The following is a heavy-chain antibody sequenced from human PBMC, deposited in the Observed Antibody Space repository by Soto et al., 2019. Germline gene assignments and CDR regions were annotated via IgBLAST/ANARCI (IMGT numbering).Heavy chain of an antibody. V-gene: IGHV3-21*01. CDR3: ARLATVAGTHYYYYGMDV. CDR1: GFTFSSYS. J-gene: IGHJ6*02. D-gene: IGHD6-19*01. CDR2: ISSSSSYI. Sequence: GGSLRLSCAASGFTFSSYSMNWVRQAPGKGLEWVSSISSSSSYIYYADSVKSRFTISRDNAKNSLYLQMNSLRAEDTAVYYCARLATVAGTHYYYYGMDVWGQGTTVTVSS.